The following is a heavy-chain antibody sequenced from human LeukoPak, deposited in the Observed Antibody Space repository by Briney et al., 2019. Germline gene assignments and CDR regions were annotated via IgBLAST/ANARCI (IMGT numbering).Heavy chain of an antibody. D-gene: IGHD7-27*01. CDR2: MNPNSGGT. J-gene: IGHJ4*02. V-gene: IGHV1-2*02. CDR1: GYTFTGYY. CDR3: SRAPDRGY. Sequence: ASVTVSCKASGYTFTGYYLHWVRQAPGQGLEWMGWMNPNSGGTNYAQKFQGRVTMTRDTSISTAFMELSSLRSDDTAVYYCSRAPDRGYWGQGTLVTVSS.